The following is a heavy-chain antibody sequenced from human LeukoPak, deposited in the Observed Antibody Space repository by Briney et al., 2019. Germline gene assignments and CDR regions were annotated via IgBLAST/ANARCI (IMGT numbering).Heavy chain of an antibody. CDR3: ARGGGATIFGVVVNWFDP. CDR2: INHSGST. CDR1: GGSISSYY. V-gene: IGHV4-34*01. D-gene: IGHD3-3*01. J-gene: IGHJ5*02. Sequence: SETLSLTCTVSGGSISSYYWSWIRQPPGKGLEWIGEINHSGSTNYNPSLKSRVTISVDTSKNQFSLKLSSVTAADTAVYYCARGGGATIFGVVVNWFDPWGQGTLVTVSS.